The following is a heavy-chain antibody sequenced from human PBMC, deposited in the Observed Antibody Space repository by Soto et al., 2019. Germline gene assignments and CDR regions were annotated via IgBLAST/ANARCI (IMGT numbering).Heavy chain of an antibody. CDR1: GFTFNNYG. V-gene: IGHV3-33*01. CDR3: ARDRDYYDTSGDYYYFDS. CDR2: IWYNGRNK. J-gene: IGHJ4*02. D-gene: IGHD3-22*01. Sequence: PGGSLRLSCAASGFTFNNYGMHWVRQAPGRGLEWIGVIWYNGRNKYYADSLKGRFTISRDNSKNTVYLQMNSLSAEDTAVYYCARDRDYYDTSGDYYYFDSWGQGTLVTVSS.